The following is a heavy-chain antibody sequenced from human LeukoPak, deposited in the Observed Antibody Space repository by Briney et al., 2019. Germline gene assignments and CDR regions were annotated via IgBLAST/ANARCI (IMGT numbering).Heavy chain of an antibody. V-gene: IGHV4-30-2*05. CDR3: ARGYSLDY. CDR1: GGSISSGGYS. CDR2: IYHSGST. Sequence: SQTLSLTCAVSGGSISSGGYSWSWIRQPPGKGLEWIGYIYHSGSTYYTPSLRGRVTISVDTSKNQFSLNLGSVTAADTAVYYCARGYSLDYWGQGTLVTVSS. J-gene: IGHJ4*02. D-gene: IGHD5-18*01.